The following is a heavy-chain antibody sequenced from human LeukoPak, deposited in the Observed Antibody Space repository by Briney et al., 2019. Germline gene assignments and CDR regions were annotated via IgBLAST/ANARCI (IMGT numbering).Heavy chain of an antibody. D-gene: IGHD5-18*01. V-gene: IGHV3-7*01. J-gene: IGHJ4*02. CDR2: IKQDGSEK. CDR3: ARAESRYSYGGDY. CDR1: GFTFSSYW. Sequence: PGGSLRLSCAASGFTFSSYWMSWVRQAPGKGLEWVANIKQDGSEKYYVDSVKGRFTISRDNAKNSLYLQMNSLRAEDTAVYYCARAESRYSYGGDYWGQGTLVTVSS.